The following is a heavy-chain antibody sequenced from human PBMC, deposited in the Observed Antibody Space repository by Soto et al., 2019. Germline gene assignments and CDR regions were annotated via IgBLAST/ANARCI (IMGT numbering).Heavy chain of an antibody. J-gene: IGHJ4*02. D-gene: IGHD4-17*01. CDR3: ARFKTTVTTSYFDY. CDR2: IIPIFGIA. V-gene: IGHV1-69*10. CDR1: GGTFSSYA. Sequence: ASVKVSCKASGGTFSSYAISWVRQAPGQGLEWMGGIIPIFGIANYAQKFQGRVTITADKSTSTAYMELSSLRSEDTAVYYCARFKTTVTTSYFDYWGQGTLVTVSS.